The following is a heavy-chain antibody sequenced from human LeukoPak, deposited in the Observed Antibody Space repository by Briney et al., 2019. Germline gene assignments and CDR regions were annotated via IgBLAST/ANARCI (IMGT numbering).Heavy chain of an antibody. V-gene: IGHV4-59*01. D-gene: IGHD5-12*01. CDR2: IYYSGRT. Sequence: SETLSLTCTVSGDSINSYYWNWIRQPPGKGLEWIGYIYYSGRTDYNPSLKIRVTISVDTSKHQFTMKLKPVPAADTAVYFCGRGRGLPNALDIWGQGTMVTVFS. CDR3: GRGRGLPNALDI. J-gene: IGHJ3*02. CDR1: GDSINSYY.